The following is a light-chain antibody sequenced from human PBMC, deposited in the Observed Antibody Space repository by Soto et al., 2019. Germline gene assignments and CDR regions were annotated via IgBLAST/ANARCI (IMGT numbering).Light chain of an antibody. J-gene: IGKJ1*01. V-gene: IGKV1-5*03. CDR1: QSISAW. Sequence: DIQMTQSPSTLSASVGDRVIINCRASQSISAWLAWYQQKLGKAPRLLIYKASTLEIGVPSRFSGSGSGTEFTLTISSLQPDDVATYYCQQYNDYSWTFGQGTKVEIK. CDR2: KAS. CDR3: QQYNDYSWT.